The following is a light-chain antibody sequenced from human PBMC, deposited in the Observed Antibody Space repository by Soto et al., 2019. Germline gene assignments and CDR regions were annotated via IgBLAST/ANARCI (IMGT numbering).Light chain of an antibody. CDR1: QGIDSS. V-gene: IGKV1-9*01. Sequence: ILLTQSPSSLSASVGDRVTITCRASQGIDSSFAWYQQKPGKAPKLLIYAASSLQSGVPSRFSGSGSGTDFTLTISSLQPEDFATYYCQQLHDYSITFGQGTRLEIK. CDR3: QQLHDYSIT. J-gene: IGKJ5*01. CDR2: AAS.